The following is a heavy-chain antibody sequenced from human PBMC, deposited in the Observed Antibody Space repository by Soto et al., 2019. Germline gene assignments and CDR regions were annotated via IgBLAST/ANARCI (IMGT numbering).Heavy chain of an antibody. CDR3: ARQPSVATIFTYYYYYMDV. D-gene: IGHD5-12*01. CDR2: IYYSGST. CDR1: GGSISSSSYY. V-gene: IGHV4-39*01. Sequence: QLQLQESGPGLVKPSETLSLTCTVSGGSISSSSYYWGWIRQPPGKGLEWIGSIYYSGSTYYHPSLKSRVTISVDTSKNLFSLKLSSVTAADTAVYYCARQPSVATIFTYYYYYMDVWGKGTTVTVSS. J-gene: IGHJ6*03.